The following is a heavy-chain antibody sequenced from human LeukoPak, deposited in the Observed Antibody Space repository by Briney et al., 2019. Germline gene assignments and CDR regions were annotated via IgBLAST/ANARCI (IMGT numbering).Heavy chain of an antibody. J-gene: IGHJ6*02. CDR2: IYYSGST. CDR1: GGSISSGGYY. Sequence: SQTLSLTCTVSGGSISSGGYYWSWIRQHPGKGLEWIGYIYYSGSTYYNPSLKSRVTISVDTSKNQFSLKLSSVTAADTAVYYCARQYYDFWSGYYMSLNYYYGMDVWGQGTTVTVSS. CDR3: ARQYYDFWSGYYMSLNYYYGMDV. V-gene: IGHV4-31*03. D-gene: IGHD3-3*01.